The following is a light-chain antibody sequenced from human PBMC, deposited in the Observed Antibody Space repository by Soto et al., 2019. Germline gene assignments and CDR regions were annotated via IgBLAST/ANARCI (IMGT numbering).Light chain of an antibody. CDR2: DAS. V-gene: IGKV3-11*01. Sequence: EIVLTQSPATLSLSPGERATLSCRASQSISSSLAWYQQKPGQAPRLLIYDASSRATGVPARFSGSGSGTDFTLTIGSLEPDDFAVYYCQQRSEWPRTFGQGTKVEIK. CDR3: QQRSEWPRT. CDR1: QSISSS. J-gene: IGKJ1*01.